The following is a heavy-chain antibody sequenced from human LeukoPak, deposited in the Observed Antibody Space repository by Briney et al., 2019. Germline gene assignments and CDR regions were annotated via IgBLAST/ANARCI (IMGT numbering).Heavy chain of an antibody. J-gene: IGHJ6*03. CDR2: IIPIFGTA. CDR3: ARDQGSMYYYDSSGYYYYYYMDV. V-gene: IGHV1-69*05. CDR1: GGTFSSYA. D-gene: IGHD3-22*01. Sequence: SVKVSCKASGGTFSSYAISWVRQAPGQGLEWMGGIIPIFGTANYAQKFQGRVTMTTDTSTSTAYMELRSLRSDDTAVYYCARDQGSMYYYDSSGYYYYYYMDVWGKGTTVTISS.